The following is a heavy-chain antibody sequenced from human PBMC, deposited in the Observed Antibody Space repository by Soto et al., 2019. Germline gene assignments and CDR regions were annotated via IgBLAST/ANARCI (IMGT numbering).Heavy chain of an antibody. CDR1: ADTFTSYY. V-gene: IGHV1-46*01. CDR2: INPNGGST. CDR3: ARDEGGYDILTGYYKAHHFDY. D-gene: IGHD3-9*01. Sequence: ASVKVSCKAPADTFTSYYIHWVRQAPGHGLEWMGIINPNGGSTRFAQKFQGRVTLTTDTSTNTAYMELRSLTSDDTAVYYCARDEGGYDILTGYYKAHHFDYGGQGVLVTVSS. J-gene: IGHJ4*02.